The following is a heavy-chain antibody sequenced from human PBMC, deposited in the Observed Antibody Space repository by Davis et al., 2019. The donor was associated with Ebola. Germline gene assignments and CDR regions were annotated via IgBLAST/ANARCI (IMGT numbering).Heavy chain of an antibody. CDR3: ARDEIEVKVTGQQLVPYDY. Sequence: GESLKISCAASGFTFSSYSMNWVRQAPGKGLEWVSSISSSSSYIYYADSVKGRFTISRDNAKNSLYLQMNSLRAEDTAVYYCARDEIEVKVTGQQLVPYDYWGQGTLVTVSS. CDR1: GFTFSSYS. V-gene: IGHV3-21*01. J-gene: IGHJ4*02. CDR2: ISSSSSYI. D-gene: IGHD6-13*01.